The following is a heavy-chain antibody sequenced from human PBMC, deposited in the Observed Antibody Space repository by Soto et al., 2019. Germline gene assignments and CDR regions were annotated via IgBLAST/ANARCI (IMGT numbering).Heavy chain of an antibody. CDR1: GYTFTGYY. D-gene: IGHD2-15*01. Sequence: GASVKVSCKASGYTFTGYYMHWVRQAPGQGLEWMGWINPNSGGTNYAQKFQGWVTMTRDTSTSTAYMELSRLRSDDTAVYYCARDVVVAATQTGDNWFDPWGQGTLVTVSS. J-gene: IGHJ5*02. V-gene: IGHV1-2*04. CDR3: ARDVVVAATQTGDNWFDP. CDR2: INPNSGGT.